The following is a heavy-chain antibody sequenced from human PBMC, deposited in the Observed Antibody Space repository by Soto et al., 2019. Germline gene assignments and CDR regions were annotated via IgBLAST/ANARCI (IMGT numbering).Heavy chain of an antibody. CDR1: GGTFSSYS. J-gene: IGHJ4*02. V-gene: IGHV1-69*13. CDR3: AILSSSWPPY. D-gene: IGHD6-13*01. Sequence: SVNVSCKSSGGTFSSYSISWVRQAPGQGLEWMGGIIPIFGTANYAQKFQGRVTITADESTSTAYMELSSLRSEDTAVYYCAILSSSWPPYWGQGTLVTVSS. CDR2: IIPIFGTA.